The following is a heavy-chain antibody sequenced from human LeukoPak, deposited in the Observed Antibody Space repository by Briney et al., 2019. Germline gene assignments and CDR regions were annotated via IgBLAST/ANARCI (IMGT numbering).Heavy chain of an antibody. Sequence: SETLSLTCTVSGYSISSGYYWGWIRQPPGKGLEWIGYIYYSGSTNYNPSLKSRVTISVDTSKNQFSLKLSSVTAADTAVYYCARAMVRGVLDYWGQGTLVTVSS. V-gene: IGHV4-38-2*02. D-gene: IGHD3-10*01. J-gene: IGHJ4*02. CDR2: IYYSGST. CDR1: GYSISSGYY. CDR3: ARAMVRGVLDY.